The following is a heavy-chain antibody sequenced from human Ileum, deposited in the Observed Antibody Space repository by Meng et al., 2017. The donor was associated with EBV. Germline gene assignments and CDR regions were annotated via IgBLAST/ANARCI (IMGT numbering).Heavy chain of an antibody. CDR2: INAGNGNT. D-gene: IGHD5-24*01. Sequence: QVQLVQSGAEVKKPGASVKVSCKASGYTFTSYAMHWVRQAPGQRLEWMGWINAGNGNTKYSQKFQGRVTITRDTSASTVYMELSDLRSEDTAVYYCARDQASGATVKGAEWYLDLWGRGTLGTVSS. J-gene: IGHJ2*01. V-gene: IGHV1-3*01. CDR3: ARDQASGATVKGAEWYLDL. CDR1: GYTFTSYA.